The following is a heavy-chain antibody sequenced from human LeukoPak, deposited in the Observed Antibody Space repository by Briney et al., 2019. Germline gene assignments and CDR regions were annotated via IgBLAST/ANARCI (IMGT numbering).Heavy chain of an antibody. Sequence: ASVKVSCKTSGYTFTSYGINWVRQAPGQGLEWMGRISAHNGNANYAQKFQGRVTMITDTLATTAYMELRSLRSDDTAVYYCARDLERYYDLEGRSGYWGQGTLVTVSS. CDR2: ISAHNGNA. D-gene: IGHD3-3*01. CDR1: GYTFTSYG. CDR3: ARDLERYYDLEGRSGY. V-gene: IGHV1-18*01. J-gene: IGHJ4*02.